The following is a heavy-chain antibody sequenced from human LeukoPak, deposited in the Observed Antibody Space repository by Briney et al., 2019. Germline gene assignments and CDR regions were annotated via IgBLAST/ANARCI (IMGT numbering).Heavy chain of an antibody. CDR2: INPNSGGT. Sequence: ASVKASCKASGYTFTGYYMHWVRQAPGQGLEWMGWINPNSGGTNYAQKFRGRVTMTRDTSISTAYMELSRLRSDDTAVCYCARYSSSWYYFDYWGQGTLVTVSS. CDR1: GYTFTGYY. J-gene: IGHJ4*02. CDR3: ARYSSSWYYFDY. V-gene: IGHV1-2*02. D-gene: IGHD6-13*01.